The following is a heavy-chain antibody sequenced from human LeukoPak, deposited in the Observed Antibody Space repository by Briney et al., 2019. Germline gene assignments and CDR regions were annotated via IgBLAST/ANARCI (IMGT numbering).Heavy chain of an antibody. J-gene: IGHJ6*03. D-gene: IGHD3-22*01. CDR2: IYYSGST. V-gene: IGHV4-39*07. CDR3: ARDAMGSDYDWGYYYIDV. Sequence: SETLSLTCTVSGGSISSSSYYWGWIRQPPGKGLEWIGSIYYSGSTYYNPSLKSRVTILVDTSNNQFSLKLSSVTAADTAVYFCARDAMGSDYDWGYYYIDVWGKGTTVTVSS. CDR1: GGSISSSSYY.